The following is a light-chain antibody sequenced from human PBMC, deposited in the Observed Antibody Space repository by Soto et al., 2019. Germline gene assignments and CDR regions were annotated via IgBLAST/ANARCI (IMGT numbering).Light chain of an antibody. Sequence: EIVMMQSPATLSVSPGESVTLSCRASQSVRSNFLAWYQQKPGQAPRLLIYGASNRATGTPDRFSGSGSGTDFTLTITRLEPEDFAMYYCQRYDSLRTFGQGTKVDIK. V-gene: IGKV3-20*01. CDR3: QRYDSLRT. CDR1: QSVRSNF. CDR2: GAS. J-gene: IGKJ1*01.